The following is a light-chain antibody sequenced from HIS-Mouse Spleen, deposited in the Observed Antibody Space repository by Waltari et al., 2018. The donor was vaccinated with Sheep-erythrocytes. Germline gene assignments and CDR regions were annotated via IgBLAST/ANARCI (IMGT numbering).Light chain of an antibody. CDR2: QDS. J-gene: IGLJ2*01. Sequence: SYELTQPPSVSVSPGQTASITCSGDQLGDKYACWYQQKPGQSPVLVIYQDSKRPSGIPERFSGSNSGKTATLTISGTQAMDEADYYCQAWDSSTAVFGGGTKLTVL. CDR1: QLGDKY. V-gene: IGLV3-1*01. CDR3: QAWDSSTAV.